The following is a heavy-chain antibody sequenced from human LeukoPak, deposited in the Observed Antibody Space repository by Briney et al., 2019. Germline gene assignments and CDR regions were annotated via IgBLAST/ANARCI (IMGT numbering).Heavy chain of an antibody. V-gene: IGHV1-2*02. Sequence: ASVKVSCKPSGYTFTGYYMHWVRQAPGQGLEWMGWINPNSGGTNYAQKFQGRVTMTRDTSISTAYMELSRLRSDDTAVYYCAAALGIVATGGDYWGQGTLVTVSS. J-gene: IGHJ4*02. D-gene: IGHD5-12*01. CDR3: AAALGIVATGGDY. CDR1: GYTFTGYY. CDR2: INPNSGGT.